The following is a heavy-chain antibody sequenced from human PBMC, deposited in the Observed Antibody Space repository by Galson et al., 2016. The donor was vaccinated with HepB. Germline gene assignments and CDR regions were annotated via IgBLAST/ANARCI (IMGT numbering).Heavy chain of an antibody. CDR3: AVPRFSYGSAPLDF. V-gene: IGHV1-24*01. CDR1: GNTLTDLS. Sequence: SVKVSCKVSGNTLTDLSMHWVRQAPGKGLEWMGGFDPEDGEVIYAQKFQGRVTMTADTTTDTGYMELSSLRSEDTAGDYCAVPRFSYGSAPLDFWGQGTLVTVSS. J-gene: IGHJ4*02. CDR2: FDPEDGEV. D-gene: IGHD5-18*01.